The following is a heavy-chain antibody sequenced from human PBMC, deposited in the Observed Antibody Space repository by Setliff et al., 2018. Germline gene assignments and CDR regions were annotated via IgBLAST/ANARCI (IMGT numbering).Heavy chain of an antibody. Sequence: ASVKVSCKAYGYTFTTYGISWVRQAPGQGLQWMGWISAYNGKTNYAQKLQGRVTMTTDTPTRTAYMELRSLRSDDTAVYYCARGSYGDLRRGHDAFDIWG. CDR1: GYTFTTYG. V-gene: IGHV1-18*01. CDR2: ISAYNGKT. D-gene: IGHD4-17*01. CDR3: ARGSYGDLRRGHDAFDI. J-gene: IGHJ3*02.